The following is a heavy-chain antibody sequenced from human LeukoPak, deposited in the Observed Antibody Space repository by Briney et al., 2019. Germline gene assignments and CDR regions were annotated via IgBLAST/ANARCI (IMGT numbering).Heavy chain of an antibody. CDR2: ISWNSGSI. V-gene: IGHV3-9*01. CDR1: GFTFSRSA. D-gene: IGHD6-19*01. J-gene: IGHJ4*02. CDR3: AKLAVAGHYFDY. Sequence: GGSLRLSCVASGFTFSRSAMSWVRQAPGKGLEWVSAISWNSGSIGYADSVKGRFTISRDNAKNSLYLQMNSLRAEDTALYYCAKLAVAGHYFDYWGQGTLVTVSS.